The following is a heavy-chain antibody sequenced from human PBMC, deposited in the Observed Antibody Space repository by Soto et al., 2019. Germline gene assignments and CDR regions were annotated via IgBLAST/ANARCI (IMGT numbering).Heavy chain of an antibody. CDR2: IYYSGST. CDR1: GGSISSSSYY. D-gene: IGHD3-10*01. J-gene: IGHJ5*02. Sequence: QLQLQESGPGLVKPSETLSLTCTVSGGSISSSSYYWGWIRQPPGKGLEWIGSIYYSGSTYYNPSLKSRVTISVDTSKNQFSLKLSSVTAADTAVYYCARRRRGRFGELFPKGFDPWGQGTLVTVSS. CDR3: ARRRRGRFGELFPKGFDP. V-gene: IGHV4-39*01.